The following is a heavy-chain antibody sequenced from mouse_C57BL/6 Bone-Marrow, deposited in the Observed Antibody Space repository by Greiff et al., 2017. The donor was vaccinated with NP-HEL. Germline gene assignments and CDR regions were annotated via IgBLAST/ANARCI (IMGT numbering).Heavy chain of an antibody. CDR2: IWSGGST. V-gene: IGHV2-2*01. CDR1: GFSLTSYG. J-gene: IGHJ1*03. Sequence: VKLMESGPGLVQPSQSLSITCTVSGFSLTSYGVHWVRQSPGKGLAWLGVIWSGGSTDYNAAFISRLSISKDNSKSQVFFKMNSLQADDTAIYYCARWTTVAYWYFDVWGTGTTVTVSS. D-gene: IGHD1-1*01. CDR3: ARWTTVAYWYFDV.